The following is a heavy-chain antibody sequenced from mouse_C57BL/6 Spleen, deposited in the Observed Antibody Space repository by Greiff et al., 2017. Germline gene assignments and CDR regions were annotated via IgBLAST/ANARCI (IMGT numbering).Heavy chain of an antibody. V-gene: IGHV1-19*01. D-gene: IGHD1-1*01. Sequence: EVQLQQSGPVLVKPGASVKLSCKASGYTFTDYYMNWVKQSHGKSLEWIGVINPYNGGTSYNQKFKGKATLTVDKSSSTAYMELNSLTSEDSAVYYGARGDYGSSDYRYFDYWGQGTTLTVSS. CDR1: GYTFTDYY. J-gene: IGHJ2*01. CDR3: ARGDYGSSDYRYFDY. CDR2: INPYNGGT.